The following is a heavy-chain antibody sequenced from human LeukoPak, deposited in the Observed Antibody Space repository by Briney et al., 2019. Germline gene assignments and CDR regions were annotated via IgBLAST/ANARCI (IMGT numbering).Heavy chain of an antibody. CDR1: GITLSNYG. Sequence: GGSLRLSCAVSGITLSNYGMSWVRQAPGKGLECVAGISDSGGRTNYADSVKGRFTISRDNPKNTLYLQMNSLRAEDTAVYFCAKRGVVIRVILVGFHKEAYYFDSWGQEALVTVSS. J-gene: IGHJ4*02. D-gene: IGHD3-22*01. V-gene: IGHV3-23*01. CDR3: AKRGVVIRVILVGFHKEAYYFDS. CDR2: ISDSGGRT.